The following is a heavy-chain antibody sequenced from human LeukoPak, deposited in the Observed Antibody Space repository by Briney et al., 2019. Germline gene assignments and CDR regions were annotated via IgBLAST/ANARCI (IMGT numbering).Heavy chain of an antibody. CDR1: GFTFSTYA. V-gene: IGHV3-23*01. J-gene: IGHJ4*02. CDR2: ISGSGGST. Sequence: GGSLRLSCTASGFTFSTYAMSWVRQAPGEGLEWVSGISGSGGSTYYTDSVKGRFTISRDNSKNTLHLQMSSLRTEDTALYYCVKDRCDRTTCPEVWGQGTLVTVSS. CDR3: VKDRCDRTTCPEV. D-gene: IGHD2-2*01.